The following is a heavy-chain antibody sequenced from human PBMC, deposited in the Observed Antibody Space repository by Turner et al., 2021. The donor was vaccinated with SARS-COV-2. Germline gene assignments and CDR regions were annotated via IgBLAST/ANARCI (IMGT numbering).Heavy chain of an antibody. J-gene: IGHJ4*02. V-gene: IGHV4-39*01. Sequence: QLQLQESGPGLGKPSETLSLTCTVSGGSISSSSYYWGWLRQPPGKGLEWIGSIYYSGSTYYNPSLKSRVTISVDTSKNQFSLKLSSVTAADTAVYYCARLRPTQNFDYWGQGTLVTVSS. CDR3: ARLRPTQNFDY. CDR2: IYYSGST. CDR1: GGSISSSSYY. D-gene: IGHD1-1*01.